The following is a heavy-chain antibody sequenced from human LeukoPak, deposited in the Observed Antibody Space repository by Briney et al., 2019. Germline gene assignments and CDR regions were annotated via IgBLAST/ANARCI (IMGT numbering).Heavy chain of an antibody. J-gene: IGHJ4*02. CDR1: GFTFSSST. CDR3: ARDSWGILTGYYSHYFDY. V-gene: IGHV3-30*04. Sequence: PGKSLRLSCAVTGFTFSSSTMHWVRLAPGKGLEWVAIVSYDGTDKHYADSVKGRFTISRDNSKNMVYLQMNSLRLEDTAVYYCARDSWGILTGYYSHYFDYWGRGTLVTVSS. CDR2: VSYDGTDK. D-gene: IGHD3-9*01.